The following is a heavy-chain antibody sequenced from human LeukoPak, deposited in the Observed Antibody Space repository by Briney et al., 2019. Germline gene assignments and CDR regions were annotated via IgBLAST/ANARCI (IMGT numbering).Heavy chain of an antibody. Sequence: GESLKISCKGSGYSFTSYWIGWVRQMPGKGLEWMGIIYPGDSDTRYSPSFQGQVTISADKSISTAYLQWSSLKASDTAMYYCARPAKTYYYDSSGAPPDYWGQGTLVIVSS. V-gene: IGHV5-51*01. D-gene: IGHD3-22*01. CDR1: GYSFTSYW. J-gene: IGHJ4*02. CDR3: ARPAKTYYYDSSGAPPDY. CDR2: IYPGDSDT.